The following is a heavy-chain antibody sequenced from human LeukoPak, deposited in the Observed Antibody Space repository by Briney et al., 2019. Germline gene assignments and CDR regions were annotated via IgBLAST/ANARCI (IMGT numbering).Heavy chain of an antibody. CDR2: IYTSGST. J-gene: IGHJ4*02. V-gene: IGHV4-4*08. CDR3: ARETRPTNFDY. CDR1: GGSVSSYY. Sequence: PSETLSLTCTVSGGSVSSYYWSWMRQSPGKGLEWIGRIYTSGSTNYNPSLKSRVTISVDTSKNQFSLKLSSVTAADTAVYYCARETRPTNFDYWGQGTPVTVSS.